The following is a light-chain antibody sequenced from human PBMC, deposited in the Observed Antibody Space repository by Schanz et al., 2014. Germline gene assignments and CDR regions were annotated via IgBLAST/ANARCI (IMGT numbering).Light chain of an antibody. CDR1: QSVSSN. CDR2: GAS. V-gene: IGKV3-15*01. Sequence: EIVMTQSPATLSVSPGERATLSCRASQSVSSNLAWYQQKPGQAPRPLIYGASTRATGIPARFSGSGSGTEFTLTISSLQPDDFATYYCQQYNSYSGTFGQGTKVEIK. J-gene: IGKJ1*01. CDR3: QQYNSYSGT.